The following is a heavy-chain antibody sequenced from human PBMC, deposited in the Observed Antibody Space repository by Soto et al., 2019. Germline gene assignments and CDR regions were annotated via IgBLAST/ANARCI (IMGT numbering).Heavy chain of an antibody. Sequence: PSETLSLTCAVYGGSFSGYYWSWIRQPPGKGLEWIGEINHSGSTNYNPSLKSRVTISVDTSKNQFSLKLSSVTAADTAVYYCASGPADIVATLPPGYWGQGTLVTGLL. CDR2: INHSGST. D-gene: IGHD5-12*01. CDR1: GGSFSGYY. CDR3: ASGPADIVATLPPGY. J-gene: IGHJ4*02. V-gene: IGHV4-34*01.